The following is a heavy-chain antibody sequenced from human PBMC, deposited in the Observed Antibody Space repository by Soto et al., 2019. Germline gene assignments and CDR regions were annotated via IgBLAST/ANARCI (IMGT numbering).Heavy chain of an antibody. CDR1: AYTFTSYS. V-gene: IGHV1-3*01. D-gene: IGHD6-13*01. J-gene: IGHJ6*02. Sequence: GDSVNVSCKASAYTFTSYSMHWVRQAPGQRLEWMGWINAGNGNTKYSLKFQGRVTITRDTSASTAYMELSSLRSEDTAVYYCARDENPWGLYSSSWLPASYGMDVWGQGTTVTVSS. CDR2: INAGNGNT. CDR3: ARDENPWGLYSSSWLPASYGMDV.